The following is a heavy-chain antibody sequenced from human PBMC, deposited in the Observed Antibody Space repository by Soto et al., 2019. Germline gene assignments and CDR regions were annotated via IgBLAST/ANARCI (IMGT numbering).Heavy chain of an antibody. CDR1: GFTFSSYW. CDR3: ARNKGATVGYGMDV. D-gene: IGHD1-26*01. J-gene: IGHJ6*02. Sequence: EVQLVESGGGLVQPGGSLRLSCAASGFTFSSYWMSWVRQAPGKGLEWVANIKQDGIEKYYVDSVKGRFTISRDNAKNSLYLQMNSLRAEDTAVYYCARNKGATVGYGMDVWGQGTTVTVSS. CDR2: IKQDGIEK. V-gene: IGHV3-7*01.